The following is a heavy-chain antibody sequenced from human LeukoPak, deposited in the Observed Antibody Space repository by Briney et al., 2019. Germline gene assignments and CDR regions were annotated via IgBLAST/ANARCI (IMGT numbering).Heavy chain of an antibody. CDR2: INTSGATT. CDR3: AKDPSYYGSTSNNDY. CDR1: GFTFTSYG. V-gene: IGHV3-23*01. D-gene: IGHD3-10*01. J-gene: IGHJ4*02. Sequence: GGSLRLSCAASGFTFTSYGMSWVRQAPGKGLEWVSTINTSGATTYYADSVKGRFTISRDNSKNTFYLQMNSLRAEDTAVCYCAKDPSYYGSTSNNDYWGQGTLVTVSS.